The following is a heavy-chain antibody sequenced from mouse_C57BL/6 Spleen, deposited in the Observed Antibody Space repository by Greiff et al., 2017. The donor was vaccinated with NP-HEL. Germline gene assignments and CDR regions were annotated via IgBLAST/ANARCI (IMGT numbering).Heavy chain of an antibody. Sequence: EVKLLESGGGLVQPKGSLKLSCAASGFSFNTYAMNWVRQAPGKGLEWVARIRSKSNNYATYYADSVKDRFTISRDDSESMLYLQMNNLKTEDTAMYYCVRQDYYGSSYGAMDYWGQGTSVTVSS. D-gene: IGHD1-1*01. CDR2: IRSKSNNYAT. CDR3: VRQDYYGSSYGAMDY. CDR1: GFSFNTYA. V-gene: IGHV10-1*01. J-gene: IGHJ4*01.